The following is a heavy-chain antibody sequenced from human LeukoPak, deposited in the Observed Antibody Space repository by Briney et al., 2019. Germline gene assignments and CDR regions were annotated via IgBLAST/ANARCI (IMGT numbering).Heavy chain of an antibody. V-gene: IGHV3-21*01. CDR1: GFTFSSYS. D-gene: IGHD3-3*01. CDR3: ARIAEGGRSFGVSYMDV. Sequence: GGSLRLSCAASGFTFSSYSMNWVRQAPGKGLEWVSSISSSSSYIYYADSVKGRFTISRDNAKNSLYLQMNSLGAEDTAVYYCARIAEGGRSFGVSYMDVWGKGTTVTVSS. J-gene: IGHJ6*03. CDR2: ISSSSSYI.